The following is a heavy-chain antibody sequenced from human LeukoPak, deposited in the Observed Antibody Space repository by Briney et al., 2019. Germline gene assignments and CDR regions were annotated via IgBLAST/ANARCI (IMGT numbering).Heavy chain of an antibody. CDR2: ISGSGGST. CDR1: GFTFSSYA. V-gene: IGHV3-23*01. CDR3: ASFGSGSNLDAFDI. Sequence: GGSLSLSCAASGFTFSSYAMSWVRQAPGPGQGWVSAISGSGGSTYYADSVKGRFTISRDNSKNTLYLQMNSLKDEDTAVYYCASFGSGSNLDAFDIWGQGTMVTVST. J-gene: IGHJ3*02. D-gene: IGHD3-10*01.